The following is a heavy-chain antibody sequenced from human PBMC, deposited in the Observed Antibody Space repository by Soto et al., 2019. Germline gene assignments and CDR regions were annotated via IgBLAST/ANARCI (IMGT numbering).Heavy chain of an antibody. Sequence: SETLSLTCTVSGGSISSSSYYWGWIRQPPGKGLEWIGSIYYSGSTYYNPSLKSRVTISVDTSKNQFSLKLSSVTAADTAVYYCARRRGVRVWFGDGFDPWGQGTLVTVSS. V-gene: IGHV4-39*01. D-gene: IGHD3-10*01. J-gene: IGHJ5*02. CDR2: IYYSGST. CDR1: GGSISSSSYY. CDR3: ARRRGVRVWFGDGFDP.